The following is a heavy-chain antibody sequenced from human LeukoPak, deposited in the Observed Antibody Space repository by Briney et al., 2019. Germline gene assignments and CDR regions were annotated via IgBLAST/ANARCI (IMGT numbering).Heavy chain of an antibody. D-gene: IGHD4-17*01. V-gene: IGHV3-7*01. J-gene: IGHJ4*02. Sequence: GGSLRLSCAASGFTFSTYSMSWVRQAPGKGLDWVASINQDGSAEYYVDSVRGRFTVSRDNAKNSLYLQVNSLRVDDTAVYYCVRLFGGVTTFDYWGQGTLVTVSS. CDR2: INQDGSAE. CDR1: GFTFSTYS. CDR3: VRLFGGVTTFDY.